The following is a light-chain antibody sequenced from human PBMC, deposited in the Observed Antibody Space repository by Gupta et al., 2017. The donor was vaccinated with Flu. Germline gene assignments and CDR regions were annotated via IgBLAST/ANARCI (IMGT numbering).Light chain of an antibody. V-gene: IGLV10-54*04. CDR1: SYDVGNQG. CDR3: SAWDSNLSAYV. J-gene: IGLJ1*01. CDR2: RDD. Sequence: NSYDVGNQGAVWLQQLQNHPPKLLSYRDDKRPSGISERFSASRSGNTASLTITGLQPEDEADYCCSAWDSNLSAYVFGAGTKVTVL.